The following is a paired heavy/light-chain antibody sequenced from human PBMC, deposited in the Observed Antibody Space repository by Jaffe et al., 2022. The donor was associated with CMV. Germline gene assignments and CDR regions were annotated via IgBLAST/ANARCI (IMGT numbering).Light chain of an antibody. CDR3: QQRTNWPPSLT. V-gene: IGKV3-11*01. J-gene: IGKJ4*01. CDR2: DAS. Sequence: EIVLTQSPATLSLSPGERATLSCRASQSISRYLAWYQQKPGQAPRLLIYDASNRATGIPARFSGSGSGTDFTLTISSLEPEDFAVYYCQQRTNWPPSLTFGGGTKVDIK. CDR1: QSISRY.
Heavy chain of an antibody. CDR2: IYYLGGT. D-gene: IGHD6-19*01. CDR3: ARHLPRKSAIAVAGMTGFDY. Sequence: QLQLQQSGPGLVKPSETLSLTCTVSGGSISNNNYYWGWIRQPPGKEPEWIGTIYYLGGTYYNPSLKSRVTISVDTSKNQFSLKLNSVTAADTAVYFCARHLPRKSAIAVAGMTGFDYWGQGTLVTVSS. CDR1: GGSISNNNYY. J-gene: IGHJ4*02. V-gene: IGHV4-39*01.